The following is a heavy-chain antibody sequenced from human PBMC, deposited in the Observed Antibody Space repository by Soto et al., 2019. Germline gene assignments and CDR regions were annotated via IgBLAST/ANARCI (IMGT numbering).Heavy chain of an antibody. CDR1: GFNFGAYA. Sequence: GSLRLSCSASGFNFGAYAMSWVRQAPGKGLEWVGFIRRNAYGGTTNYAASVKGRFSISRDDSKSIAYLQMNSLKIEDTAVYYCTRSLAIDFDSWGQGTLVTVS. J-gene: IGHJ4*02. CDR2: IRRNAYGGTT. CDR3: TRSLAIDFDS. V-gene: IGHV3-49*04.